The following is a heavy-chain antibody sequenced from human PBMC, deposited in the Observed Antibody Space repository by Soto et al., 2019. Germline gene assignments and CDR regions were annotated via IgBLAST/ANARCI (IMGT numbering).Heavy chain of an antibody. J-gene: IGHJ4*02. CDR1: GFTFSDFA. Sequence: VGSLRLSCAVSGFTFSDFAMSWVRQAPGKGLEWVSGISGSGDKTYYTDSVKGRFTISRDNSKDTLYLQMNTLRADDTAVYFCASHDSDSRLYYFDYCGQRTLVTVSS. D-gene: IGHD1-1*01. CDR2: ISGSGDKT. V-gene: IGHV3-23*01. CDR3: ASHDSDSRLYYFDY.